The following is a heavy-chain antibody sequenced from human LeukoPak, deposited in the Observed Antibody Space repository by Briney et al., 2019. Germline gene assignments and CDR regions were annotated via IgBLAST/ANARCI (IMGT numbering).Heavy chain of an antibody. CDR2: IFYSGST. Sequence: SETLSLTCTVSGGSISSSSYYWGWIRQPPGKGLEWIGSIFYSGSTYYNPSLKSRVTISVDTSKNQFSLKLSSVTAADTAVYYCARGARIAVAGTYYYGMDVWGQGTTVTVSS. D-gene: IGHD6-19*01. CDR1: GGSISSSSYY. CDR3: ARGARIAVAGTYYYGMDV. V-gene: IGHV4-39*01. J-gene: IGHJ6*02.